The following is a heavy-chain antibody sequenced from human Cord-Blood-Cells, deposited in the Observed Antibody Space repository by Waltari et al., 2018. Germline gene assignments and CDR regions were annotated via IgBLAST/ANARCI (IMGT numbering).Heavy chain of an antibody. CDR3: ATDSKYDFWSGYNAFDI. D-gene: IGHD3-3*01. V-gene: IGHV1-24*01. Sequence: QVQLVQSGAEVKKPGASVTVSCKVSGYTLTDLSMHWVRQAPGKGLEWMGGFDPEDGETIYAQKFQGRVTMTEDTSTDTAYMELSSLRSEDTAVYYCATDSKYDFWSGYNAFDIWGQGTMVTVSS. CDR1: GYTLTDLS. CDR2: FDPEDGET. J-gene: IGHJ3*02.